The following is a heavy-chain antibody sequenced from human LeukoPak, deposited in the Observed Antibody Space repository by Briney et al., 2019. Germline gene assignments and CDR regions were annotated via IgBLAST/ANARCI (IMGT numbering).Heavy chain of an antibody. CDR1: GGTFSSYA. CDR3: AREPGANDAFDI. V-gene: IGHV1-69*05. J-gene: IGHJ3*02. Sequence: SVKVSCKASGGTFSSYAISWVRQAPGQGLEWMGGIIPIFGTANYAQKFQGRVTITTDESTSTAYMELSSLRSEDTAVYYCAREPGANDAFDIWGQGTMVTVSS. CDR2: IIPIFGTA. D-gene: IGHD1-26*01.